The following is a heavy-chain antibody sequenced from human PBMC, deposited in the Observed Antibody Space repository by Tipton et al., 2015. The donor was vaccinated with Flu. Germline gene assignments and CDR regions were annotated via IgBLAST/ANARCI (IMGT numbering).Heavy chain of an antibody. CDR1: GFTFSTFW. Sequence: SLRLSYAASGFTFSTFWMHWVRQAPGKGLEWVANINQDGSVKYFVDSVKGRFTISRDNAKNLVYLQMDSLRAEDTAVYYCARQIGGGDCYWGQGALVTVSS. D-gene: IGHD2-21*01. CDR3: ARQIGGGDCY. CDR2: INQDGSVK. V-gene: IGHV3-7*03. J-gene: IGHJ4*02.